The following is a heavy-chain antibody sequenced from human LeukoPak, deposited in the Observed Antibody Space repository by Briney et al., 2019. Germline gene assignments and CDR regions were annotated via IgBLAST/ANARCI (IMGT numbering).Heavy chain of an antibody. Sequence: GGSLRLSCAASGFTFSSYALSWVRQAPGKGLKWVSGISGTGQRTSYADSVKGRFAISRDNSQNTLYLQMDSLRAEDTAVYYCAREPGTTLLTRLYLWGQGTLVTVSS. D-gene: IGHD3-10*01. CDR1: GFTFSSYA. J-gene: IGHJ4*02. V-gene: IGHV3-23*01. CDR2: ISGTGQRT. CDR3: AREPGTTLLTRLYL.